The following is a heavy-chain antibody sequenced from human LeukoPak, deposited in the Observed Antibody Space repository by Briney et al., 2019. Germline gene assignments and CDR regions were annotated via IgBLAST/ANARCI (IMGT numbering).Heavy chain of an antibody. CDR1: GYTFIGYY. D-gene: IGHD2-21*02. CDR3: ARDAYCGGDCSGWFDP. V-gene: IGHV1-46*01. J-gene: IGHJ5*02. Sequence: ASVKVSCKAAGYTFIGYYMHWVRQAPGQGFEWMVIINPSGGSTSYAQKFQGRVTMTRDTSTSTVYMELSSLRSEDTAVYYCARDAYCGGDCSGWFDPWGQGTLVTVSS. CDR2: INPSGGST.